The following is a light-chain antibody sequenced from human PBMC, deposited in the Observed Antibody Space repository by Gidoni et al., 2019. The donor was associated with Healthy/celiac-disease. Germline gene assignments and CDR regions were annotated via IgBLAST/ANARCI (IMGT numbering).Light chain of an antibody. Sequence: IQMTHSPSSLSASVGDRVTITCQASQDISNYLNWYQQKPGKAPKLLIYDASNLETGVPSRFSGSGSGTDFTLTISSLQPEDIATYYCQQYDNLPPLTFGGGTKVEIK. CDR1: QDISNY. CDR3: QQYDNLPPLT. CDR2: DAS. J-gene: IGKJ4*01. V-gene: IGKV1-33*01.